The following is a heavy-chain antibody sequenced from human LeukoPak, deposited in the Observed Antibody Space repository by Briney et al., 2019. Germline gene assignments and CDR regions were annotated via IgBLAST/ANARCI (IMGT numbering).Heavy chain of an antibody. CDR1: GGTFSSYA. D-gene: IGHD1-26*01. CDR3: ARDPLRDSGSYQYFDY. Sequence: SVKVSCKASGGTFSSYAISWVRQAPGQGLEWMGGIIPIFGTANYAQKFQGRVTITTDESTSTAYMELSSLRSEDTAVYYCARDPLRDSGSYQYFDYWGQGTLVTVSS. V-gene: IGHV1-69*05. CDR2: IIPIFGTA. J-gene: IGHJ4*02.